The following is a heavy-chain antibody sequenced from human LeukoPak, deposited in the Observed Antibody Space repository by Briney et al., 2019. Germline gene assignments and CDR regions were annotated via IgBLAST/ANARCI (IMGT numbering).Heavy chain of an antibody. D-gene: IGHD3-22*01. Sequence: GGSLRLSCAASGFTFSSYAMSWVRQAPGKGLEWVSAISGSGGSTYYADSVKGRFTISRDNSKNTLYLQMNSLRAEDTAVYYCAKDHGDTMIVVVTGFDYWGQGTLVTVSS. CDR2: ISGSGGST. J-gene: IGHJ4*02. CDR3: AKDHGDTMIVVVTGFDY. CDR1: GFTFSSYA. V-gene: IGHV3-23*01.